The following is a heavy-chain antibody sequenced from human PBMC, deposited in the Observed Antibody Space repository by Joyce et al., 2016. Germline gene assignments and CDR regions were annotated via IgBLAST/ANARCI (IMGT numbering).Heavy chain of an antibody. CDR3: ARVGRTGYTCDY. Sequence: EVQLVESGGGLVQPGGSLRFSCAASGFSFNTYSINWVRQAPGKGLEWLSYISASSVTIYYADSVKGRFTISRDNAKNSVYLQMNSLRDEDTAVYYCARVGRTGYTCDYWGQGTLVTVSS. V-gene: IGHV3-48*02. J-gene: IGHJ4*02. CDR1: GFSFNTYS. D-gene: IGHD5-24*01. CDR2: ISASSVTI.